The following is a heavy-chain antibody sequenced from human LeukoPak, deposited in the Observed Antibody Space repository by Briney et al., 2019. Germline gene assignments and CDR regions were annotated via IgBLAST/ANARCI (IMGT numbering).Heavy chain of an antibody. J-gene: IGHJ4*02. CDR2: TLQRSKWYN. D-gene: IGHD3-10*01. Sequence: SETLSLTCAISGDSFSSNSVAWNWIRQSPSRGLEWLGRTLQRSKWYNDYAVFVKSRITINPDTSKNQFSLQLSSVTPEDTAVYYCARGQNYGFDYWGQGILVTVSS. V-gene: IGHV6-1*01. CDR1: GDSFSSNSVA. CDR3: ARGQNYGFDY.